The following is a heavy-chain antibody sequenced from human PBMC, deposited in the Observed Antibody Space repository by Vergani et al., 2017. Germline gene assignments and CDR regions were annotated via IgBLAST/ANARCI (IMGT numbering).Heavy chain of an antibody. J-gene: IGHJ4*02. CDR1: GFTSSYYG. V-gene: IGHV3-30*18. CDR3: AKVPLYYYDSSGYKVGDDY. D-gene: IGHD3-22*01. Sequence: QVHLVESGGGVVQPGRSLRLSCVVSGFTSSYYGMHWVRQAPGKGLEWVAVISYDGTQKYYADSVKGRFTISRDNSKNTLYLQMNSLRAEDTAVYYCAKVPLYYYDSSGYKVGDDYWGQGTLVTVSS. CDR2: ISYDGTQK.